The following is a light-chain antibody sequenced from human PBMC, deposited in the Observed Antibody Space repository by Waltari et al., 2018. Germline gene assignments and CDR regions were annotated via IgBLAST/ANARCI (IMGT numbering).Light chain of an antibody. CDR1: QSLTKRY. CDR3: QQYGSSVLYT. CDR2: GAS. Sequence: EVVLTQSPDTLSLSPGDRATLPCRASQSLTKRYLAWYQQKPGRAPRLLIYGASSRAAGIPDRFSGSGSGTDFTLTISRLEPEDFAVYYCQQYGSSVLYTFGQGTKLEIK. J-gene: IGKJ2*01. V-gene: IGKV3-20*01.